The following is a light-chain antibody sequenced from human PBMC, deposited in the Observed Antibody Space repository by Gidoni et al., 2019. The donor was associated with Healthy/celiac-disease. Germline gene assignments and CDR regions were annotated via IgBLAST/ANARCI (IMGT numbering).Light chain of an antibody. J-gene: IGKJ1*01. V-gene: IGKV3-20*01. CDR3: QQYGSSPLT. Sequence: MVLTQSPGTLSLSPAERATLSSRAIQSVSSSYLACYQQKPGQAPRLLIDGASSRATGIPDRFSGRGSGTDVTLTSSRREPEDFAVDYWQQYGSSPLTFGQGTKVEIK. CDR1: QSVSSSY. CDR2: GAS.